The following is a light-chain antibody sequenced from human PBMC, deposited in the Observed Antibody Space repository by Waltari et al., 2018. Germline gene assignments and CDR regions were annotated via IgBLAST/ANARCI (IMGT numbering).Light chain of an antibody. Sequence: DIQMTQSPSSLSASVGDRVTITCRASQSISSYLNWYQQKPGKAPKLLIYAASSLQSGVPSRFSGSGSGTDFTLTISSLQPEDFATYYCQQSYSTPRYTFGQGPSWRSN. CDR3: QQSYSTPRYT. CDR2: AAS. V-gene: IGKV1-39*01. J-gene: IGKJ2*01. CDR1: QSISSY.